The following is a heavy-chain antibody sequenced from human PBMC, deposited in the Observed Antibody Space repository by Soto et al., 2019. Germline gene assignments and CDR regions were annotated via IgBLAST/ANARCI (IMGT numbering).Heavy chain of an antibody. CDR1: GFTFSSYW. CDR3: SSDSLGTMLRSAP. J-gene: IGHJ5*02. CDR2: IRQDGNEK. V-gene: IGHV3-7*01. D-gene: IGHD3-10*01. Sequence: PGGSLRLSCAASGFTFSSYWMSWVRQAPGKGLEWVATIRQDGNEKYYVDSVKGRFTISRDNTKNSLFLQMNNLRAEDTAVYNCSSDSLGTMLRSAPWAQAILVT.